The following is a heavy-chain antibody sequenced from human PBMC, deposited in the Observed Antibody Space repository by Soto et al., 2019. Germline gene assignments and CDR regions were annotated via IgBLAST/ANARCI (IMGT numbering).Heavy chain of an antibody. CDR2: ISYDGSNK. J-gene: IGHJ6*02. CDR1: GFTFSSYG. CDR3: AKDLGGGYGSWSYYNVHSWPYYYYGMDV. D-gene: IGHD3-10*01. V-gene: IGHV3-30*18. Sequence: GGSLRLSCAASGFTFSSYGMHWVRQAPGKGLEWVAVISYDGSNKYYADSVKGRFTISRDNSKNTLYLQMNSLRGEDTAVYYCAKDLGGGYGSWSYYNVHSWPYYYYGMDVWGQGTTVTVSS.